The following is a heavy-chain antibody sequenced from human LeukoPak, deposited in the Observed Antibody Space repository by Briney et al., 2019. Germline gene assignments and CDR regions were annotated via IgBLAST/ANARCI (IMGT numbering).Heavy chain of an antibody. Sequence: ASVKVSCKASGYTFTSYGISWVRQAPGQGLEWMGWISAYNGNTNYAQKLQGRVTMTTDISTSTAYMELRSLRSDDPAVYYCARGTELDYGGINDSWGQGTLVTVSS. J-gene: IGHJ4*02. D-gene: IGHD4-23*01. V-gene: IGHV1-18*01. CDR2: ISAYNGNT. CDR1: GYTFTSYG. CDR3: ARGTELDYGGINDS.